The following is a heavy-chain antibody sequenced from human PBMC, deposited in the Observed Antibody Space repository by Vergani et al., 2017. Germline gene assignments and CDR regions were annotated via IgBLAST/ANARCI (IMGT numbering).Heavy chain of an antibody. Sequence: EVHLVESGGGLVQPGGSLRLSCAASGFTVNTDYMNWVRQAPGKGLEWVSVIYHTGSTDYANSVKGRFTISRDKSKITTYLQMNSLRPEDTAVYYCARDLVRAAAGIHWGQGTLVTVSS. D-gene: IGHD6-13*01. J-gene: IGHJ4*02. V-gene: IGHV3-66*02. CDR3: ARDLVRAAAGIH. CDR2: IYHTGST. CDR1: GFTVNTDY.